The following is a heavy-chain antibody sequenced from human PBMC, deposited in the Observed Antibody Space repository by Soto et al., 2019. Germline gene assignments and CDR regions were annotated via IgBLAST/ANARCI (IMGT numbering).Heavy chain of an antibody. CDR2: IFSSGST. CDR3: AREGSYSAYNFAHGIQLWSFDF. V-gene: IGHV4-4*07. J-gene: IGHJ4*02. Sequence: SETLSLTCTVSGGSIDTFYWSWLRQPAGKGLEWIGRIFSSGSTSFNPSLESRLAMSVATSKNHFSLNLSSVTAADMAVYYCAREGSYSAYNFAHGIQLWSFDFWGQGALVTSPQ. D-gene: IGHD5-12*01. CDR1: GGSIDTFY.